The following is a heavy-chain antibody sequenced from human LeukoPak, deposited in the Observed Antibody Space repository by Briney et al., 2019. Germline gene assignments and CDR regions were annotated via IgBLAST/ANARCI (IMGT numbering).Heavy chain of an antibody. D-gene: IGHD3-16*01. Sequence: ASVKVSCKASGYTFTSYAMNWVRQAPGQGLEWMGWINTNTGNPTYAQGFTGRFVFSLDTSVSTAYLQISSLKAEDTAVYYCAREVPRGLMFYDYVWGPFDYWGQGTLVTVSS. CDR3: AREVPRGLMFYDYVWGPFDY. CDR1: GYTFTSYA. J-gene: IGHJ4*02. CDR2: INTNTGNP. V-gene: IGHV7-4-1*02.